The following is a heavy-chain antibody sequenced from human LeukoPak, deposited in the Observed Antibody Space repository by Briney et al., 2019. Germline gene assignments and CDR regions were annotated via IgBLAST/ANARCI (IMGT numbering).Heavy chain of an antibody. CDR3: ARISPSYYFDY. V-gene: IGHV1-69*04. Sequence: SVKVSCKASGGTFSSYAISWVRQAPGQGLEWMGRIIPILGIANYAQKFQGRVTNTADKSTSTAYMELSSLRSEDTAVYYCARISPSYYFDYWGQGTLVTVSS. J-gene: IGHJ4*02. CDR1: GGTFSSYA. CDR2: IIPILGIA.